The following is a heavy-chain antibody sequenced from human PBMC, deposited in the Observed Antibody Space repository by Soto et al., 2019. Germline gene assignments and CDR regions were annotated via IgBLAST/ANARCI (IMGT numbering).Heavy chain of an antibody. J-gene: IGHJ4*02. Sequence: QVQLQQWGAGLLKPSETLSLTCAGYGGAFSGYYWTWIRQLPGTGLEWIGEINHSGSTNYNPSLKSRVTISVDTSKNQFSLKLTSVTAADTAVYYCARDKITGPFDYWGQGTLVTVSS. V-gene: IGHV4-34*01. D-gene: IGHD2-8*02. CDR3: ARDKITGPFDY. CDR1: GGAFSGYY. CDR2: INHSGST.